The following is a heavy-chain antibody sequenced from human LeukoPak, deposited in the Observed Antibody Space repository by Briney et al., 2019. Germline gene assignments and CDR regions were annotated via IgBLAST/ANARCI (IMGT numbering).Heavy chain of an antibody. D-gene: IGHD2-15*01. J-gene: IGHJ4*02. CDR2: IYHSGST. CDR3: ARDLLTGGYCSGGGCYDY. V-gene: IGHV4-38-2*02. CDR1: GYSISSGYY. Sequence: SETLSLTCTVSGYSISSGYYWGWIRQPPGKGLERIASIYHSGSTYYNPSLKSRVTISVDTSKNQFSLKLISVTAADTAVYFCARDLLTGGYCSGGGCYDYWGQGTLVTVSS.